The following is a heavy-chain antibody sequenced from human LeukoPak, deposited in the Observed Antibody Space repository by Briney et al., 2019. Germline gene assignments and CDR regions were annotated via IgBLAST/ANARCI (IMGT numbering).Heavy chain of an antibody. CDR3: ARQRGLYDY. V-gene: IGHV3-64*01. J-gene: IGHJ4*02. CDR1: GFTLSSYA. D-gene: IGHD2-2*02. CDR2: ISSKGGRT. Sequence: GGSLRLSCAASGFTLSSYAMDWVGQAPGKGVEYVSAISSKGGRTDYANSVKGRFTISRDNSKKTVYLQMGSLRAEDMAVYYCARQRGLYDYWGQGTLVTVSS.